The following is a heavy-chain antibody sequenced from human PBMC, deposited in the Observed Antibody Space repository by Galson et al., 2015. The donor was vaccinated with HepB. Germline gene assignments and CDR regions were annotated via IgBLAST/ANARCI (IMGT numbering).Heavy chain of an antibody. Sequence: SVKVSCKASGYTFTSYAMHWVRQAPGQRLEWMGWINAGNGNTKYSQKFQGRVTITRDTSASTAYMELSSLRSEDTAVYYCARDYCSGGSCYYWFDPWGQGTLVTVSS. J-gene: IGHJ5*02. D-gene: IGHD2-15*01. CDR3: ARDYCSGGSCYYWFDP. V-gene: IGHV1-3*01. CDR1: GYTFTSYA. CDR2: INAGNGNT.